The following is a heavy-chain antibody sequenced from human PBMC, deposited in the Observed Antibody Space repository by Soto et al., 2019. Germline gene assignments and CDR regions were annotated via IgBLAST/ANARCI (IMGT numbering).Heavy chain of an antibody. D-gene: IGHD6-19*01. Sequence: PSETLSLTCTVSGGSINDYYWTWVRQTPGKGLEWIGYVYNAGNTNYNPSLKSRVTISLDTSKNQFSLKLNSVTAADTAVYYCARALALWSTGYYYFDYWGLGTLVTVSS. CDR3: ARALALWSTGYYYFDY. CDR2: VYNAGNT. CDR1: GGSINDYY. V-gene: IGHV4-59*01. J-gene: IGHJ4*02.